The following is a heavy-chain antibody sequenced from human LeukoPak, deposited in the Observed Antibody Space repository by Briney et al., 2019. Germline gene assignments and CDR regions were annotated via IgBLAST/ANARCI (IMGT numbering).Heavy chain of an antibody. V-gene: IGHV3-30*03. CDR1: GFTFNLVW. CDR2: ISYDGSNK. D-gene: IGHD6-19*01. Sequence: PGGSLRLSCAASGFTFNLVWINWVRQAPGKGLEWVAVISYDGSNKYYADSVKGRFTISRDNSKNTLYLQMNSLRAEDTAVYYCARDPDSSGWPYYFDYWGQGTLVTVSS. CDR3: ARDPDSSGWPYYFDY. J-gene: IGHJ4*02.